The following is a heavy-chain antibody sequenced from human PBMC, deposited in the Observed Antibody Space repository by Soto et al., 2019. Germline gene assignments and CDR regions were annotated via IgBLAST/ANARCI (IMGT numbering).Heavy chain of an antibody. D-gene: IGHD2-21*02. CDR1: GGTFSSYA. J-gene: IGHJ6*02. V-gene: IGHV1-69*01. CDR2: IIPIFGTA. Sequence: QVQLGQSGAEVKKPGSSVKVSCKASGGTFSSYAISWVRQAPGQGLEWMGWIIPIFGTANYAQKFQGRVTITADESTSTAYLELSSLRSEVTAVYYCASDAIVVVSAIARSYSYYYYGMDVWGQGTTVTVAS. CDR3: ASDAIVVVSAIARSYSYYYYGMDV.